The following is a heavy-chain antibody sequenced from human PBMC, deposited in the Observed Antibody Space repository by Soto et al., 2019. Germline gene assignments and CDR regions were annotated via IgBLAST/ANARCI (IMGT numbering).Heavy chain of an antibody. V-gene: IGHV4-61*01. J-gene: IGHJ5*02. CDR3: ASALYCSGGSCAFDP. D-gene: IGHD2-15*01. CDR2: IYYTGST. Sequence: QVQLQESGPGLVKPSETLSLTCTVSGGSVSSGNYYWSWIRQPPGKGLEWIGFIYYTGSTSYNPSIQRRVNISMDTSKNPFSLKLTSVTAADTAVYYCASALYCSGGSCAFDPWGQGTLVTVSS. CDR1: GGSVSSGNYY.